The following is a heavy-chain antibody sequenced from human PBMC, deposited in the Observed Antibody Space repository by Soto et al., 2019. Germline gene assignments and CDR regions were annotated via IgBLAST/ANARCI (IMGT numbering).Heavy chain of an antibody. CDR2: IYHSGST. CDR1: GGSISSSNW. V-gene: IGHV4-4*02. Sequence: PSETLSLTCAVSGGSISSSNWWSWVRQPPGKGLEWIGEIYHSGSTNYNPSLKSRVTISVDKSKNQFSLKLSSVTAADTAVYYCARQLTQQWLVVYYYYGQEVLRQVTTV. CDR3: ARQLTQQWLVVYYYYGQEV. D-gene: IGHD6-19*01. J-gene: IGHJ6*02.